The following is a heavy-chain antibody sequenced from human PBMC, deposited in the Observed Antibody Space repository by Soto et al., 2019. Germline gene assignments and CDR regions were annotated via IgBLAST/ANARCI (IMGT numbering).Heavy chain of an antibody. J-gene: IGHJ4*02. D-gene: IGHD3-9*01. CDR1: GGTFSSYA. CDR3: ARDRILTGSTSRSDY. Sequence: GASVKVSCKASGGTFSSYAISWVRQAPGQGLEWMGGIIPIFGTANYAQKFQGRVTITADESTSTAYMELSSLRSEDTAVYYCARDRILTGSTSRSDYWGQGTLVTVSS. V-gene: IGHV1-69*13. CDR2: IIPIFGTA.